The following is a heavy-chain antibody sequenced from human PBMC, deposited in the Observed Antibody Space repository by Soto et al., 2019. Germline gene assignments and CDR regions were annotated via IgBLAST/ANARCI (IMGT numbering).Heavy chain of an antibody. V-gene: IGHV3-30*03. D-gene: IGHD2-21*02. Sequence: QVQLVESGGGVVHPGRSLTLSCAASGFSFSSYGMHWVRQAAGKGLEWVAVFSYDGSKRNYADSVKGRFTISRDNSKKTLYLQMNSLRAEDTDVYYCAGTWTDWYFDLWGRRTLVTVSS. CDR3: AGTWTDWYFDL. J-gene: IGHJ2*01. CDR2: FSYDGSKR. CDR1: GFSFSSYG.